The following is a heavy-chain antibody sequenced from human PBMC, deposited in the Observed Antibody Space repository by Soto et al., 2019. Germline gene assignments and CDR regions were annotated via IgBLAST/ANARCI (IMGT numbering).Heavy chain of an antibody. D-gene: IGHD3-3*01. CDR2: IYYSGST. Sequence: ETLSLTCTVSGGSISSHYWSWIRQPPGKGLEWIGYIYYSGSTNYNPSLKSRVTISVDTSKNQFSLKLSSVTAADTAVYYCARGVPYTIFGVVIMPHYYYYMDVWGKGTTVTVSS. J-gene: IGHJ6*03. V-gene: IGHV4-59*11. CDR1: GGSISSHY. CDR3: ARGVPYTIFGVVIMPHYYYYMDV.